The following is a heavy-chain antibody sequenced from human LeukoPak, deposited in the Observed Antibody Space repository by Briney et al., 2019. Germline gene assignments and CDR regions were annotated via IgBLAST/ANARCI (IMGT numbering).Heavy chain of an antibody. CDR1: GFTFSSYW. Sequence: GGSLRLSCAASGFTFSSYWMSWVRRAPGKGLEWVANIKQDGSEKYYVDSVKGRFTISRDNSKNSLYLQMNSLRTEDTALYYCAKDPMVRGVEYYMDVWGKGTTVTVSS. CDR3: AKDPMVRGVEYYMDV. CDR2: IKQDGSEK. V-gene: IGHV3-7*03. D-gene: IGHD3-10*01. J-gene: IGHJ6*03.